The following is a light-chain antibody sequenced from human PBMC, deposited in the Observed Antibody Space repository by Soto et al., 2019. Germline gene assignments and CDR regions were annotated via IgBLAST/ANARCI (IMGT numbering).Light chain of an antibody. CDR1: QGISNL. CDR3: LQPNTSPYP. Sequence: DIQMTQSPSSLSASVGDRVTITCRASQGISNLLGWFQHKPGKAPKRLIYAASSLQGGVPSRFSRSGSGTEFPPTIPGLQPEDFANYYCLQPNTSPYPFGQGTKLEIK. CDR2: AAS. V-gene: IGKV1-17*01. J-gene: IGKJ2*01.